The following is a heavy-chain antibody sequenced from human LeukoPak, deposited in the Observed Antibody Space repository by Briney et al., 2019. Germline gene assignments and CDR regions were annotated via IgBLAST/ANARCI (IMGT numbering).Heavy chain of an antibody. Sequence: GGSLRLSCAASGFNFSDYGMIWIRQAPGKGLEWVSGISGRDYSDHADSVKGRFTISRDNSKNTLYLQMNSLRAEDTALYYCAKSRNFYYYFMEVSGRGTKVTISS. CDR3: AKSRNFYYYFMEV. V-gene: IGHV3-23*01. CDR2: ISGRDYS. J-gene: IGHJ6*03. CDR1: GFNFSDYG.